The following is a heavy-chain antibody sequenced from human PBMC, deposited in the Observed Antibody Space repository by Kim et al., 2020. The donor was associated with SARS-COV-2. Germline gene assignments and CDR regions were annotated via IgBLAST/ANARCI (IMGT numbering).Heavy chain of an antibody. CDR2: INTNTGNP. CDR3: ARGPNRIAAAGLDY. D-gene: IGHD6-13*01. V-gene: IGHV7-4-1*02. CDR1: GYTFTSYA. J-gene: IGHJ4*02. Sequence: ASVKVSCKASGYTFTSYAMNWVRQAPGQGLEWMGWINTNTGNPTYAQGFTGRFVFSLDTSVSTAYLQISSLKAEDTAVYYCARGPNRIAAAGLDYWGQGTLVTVSS.